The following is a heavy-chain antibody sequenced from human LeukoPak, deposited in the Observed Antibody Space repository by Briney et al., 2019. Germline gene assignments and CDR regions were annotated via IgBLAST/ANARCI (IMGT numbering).Heavy chain of an antibody. D-gene: IGHD1-14*01. CDR2: INQDGSEE. CDR1: GFTFSSYW. V-gene: IGHV3-7*04. J-gene: IGHJ4*02. Sequence: PGGSLRLSCVGSGFTFSSYWTTWVRQAPGKWLEWVANINQDGSEENYVDSVRGRFTISRDNARNSLFLQMNSLRAEDTAVYYCARGQTPCPRTCLDYWGQGTLVTVSS. CDR3: ARGQTPCPRTCLDY.